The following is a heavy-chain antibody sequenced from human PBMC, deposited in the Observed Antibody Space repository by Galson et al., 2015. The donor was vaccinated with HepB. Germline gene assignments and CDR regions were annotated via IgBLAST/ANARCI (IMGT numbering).Heavy chain of an antibody. J-gene: IGHJ5*02. CDR3: ARTPYYASKSRSNAWFDP. V-gene: IGHV7-4-1*02. Sequence: SVKVSCKASGYTFNNYAMNWVRQAPGQGLEWMGWINTNTGNPTYAQGFTGRFVFSLDTSVTTAFLQISSLKADDTAVYYCARTPYYASKSRSNAWFDPWGQGTLVTVSS. D-gene: IGHD3-16*01. CDR1: GYTFNNYA. CDR2: INTNTGNP.